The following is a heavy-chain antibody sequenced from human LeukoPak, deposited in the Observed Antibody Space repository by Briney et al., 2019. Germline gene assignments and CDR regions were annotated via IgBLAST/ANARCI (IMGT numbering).Heavy chain of an antibody. CDR1: GFTFSSYA. CDR2: ISGSGGST. D-gene: IGHD3-22*01. V-gene: IGHV3-23*01. CDR3: AKAKNYYDSSGYGD. J-gene: IGHJ4*02. Sequence: GGSLRLSCAASGFTFSSYAMSWVRQAPGKGLEWVSAISGSGGSTYYADSVKGRFTISRDNSKNTLYLQMNSLRAEDTAVYYCAKAKNYYDSSGYGDWGQGTLVTVSS.